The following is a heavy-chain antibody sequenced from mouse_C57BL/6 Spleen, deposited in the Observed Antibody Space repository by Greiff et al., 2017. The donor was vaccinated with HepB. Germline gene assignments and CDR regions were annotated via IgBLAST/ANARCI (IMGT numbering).Heavy chain of an antibody. J-gene: IGHJ2*01. D-gene: IGHD2-13*01. CDR3: ARDGDLLWCPDY. Sequence: QVQLQQPGAELVKPGASVKLSCKASGYTFTSYWMHWVKQSPGQGLEWIGMIHPNSGSTNYNEKFKSKATLTVDKSSSTAYMQLSSLTSEDSAVYYCARDGDLLWCPDYWGQGTTLTVSS. CDR1: GYTFTSYW. V-gene: IGHV1-64*01. CDR2: IHPNSGST.